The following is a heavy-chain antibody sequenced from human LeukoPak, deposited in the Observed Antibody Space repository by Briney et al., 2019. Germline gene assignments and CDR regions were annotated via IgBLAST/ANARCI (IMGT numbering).Heavy chain of an antibody. CDR2: INPNSGGT. Sequence: GASVKVSCKASGYIFTSYDINWVRQATGQGLEWMGRINPNSGGTNYAQKFQGRVTMTRDTSISTAYMELSRLRSDDTAVYYCARDRDGYRSKLSGFDYWGQGTLVTVSS. CDR3: ARDRDGYRSKLSGFDY. CDR1: GYIFTSYD. D-gene: IGHD5-24*01. J-gene: IGHJ4*02. V-gene: IGHV1-2*06.